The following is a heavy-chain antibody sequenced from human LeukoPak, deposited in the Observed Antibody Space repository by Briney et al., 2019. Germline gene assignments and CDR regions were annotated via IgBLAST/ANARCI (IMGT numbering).Heavy chain of an antibody. CDR2: LYPGDSDI. V-gene: IGHV5-51*01. D-gene: IGHD3-22*01. CDR3: ARHGDPVGRQYYYDSSGTWYFDL. CDR1: GYSFTSYW. J-gene: IGHJ2*01. Sequence: GEPPKISCKGSGYSFTSYWIGWVRPMPRKGLERMGNLYPGDSDIRYSPSFHGQVTISADKSINTTYLQWSSLKASDTAMYYCARHGDPVGRQYYYDSSGTWYFDLWGRGTLVTVSS.